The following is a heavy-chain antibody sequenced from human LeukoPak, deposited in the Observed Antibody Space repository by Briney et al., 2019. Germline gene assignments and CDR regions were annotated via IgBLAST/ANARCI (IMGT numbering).Heavy chain of an antibody. Sequence: SETLSLTCAVYGGSFSGYYWSWIRQPPGKGLEWIGEINHSGSTNYNPSLKSRVTISVDTSKNQFSLKLSSVAAADTAVYYCARGPLYYYDSSGYPLAYWGQGTLVTVSS. CDR2: INHSGST. J-gene: IGHJ4*02. D-gene: IGHD3-22*01. CDR1: GGSFSGYY. CDR3: ARGPLYYYDSSGYPLAY. V-gene: IGHV4-34*01.